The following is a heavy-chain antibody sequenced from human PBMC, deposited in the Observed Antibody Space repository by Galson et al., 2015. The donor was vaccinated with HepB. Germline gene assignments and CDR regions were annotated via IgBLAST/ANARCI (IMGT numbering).Heavy chain of an antibody. J-gene: IGHJ5*02. D-gene: IGHD3-10*01. Sequence: SLRLSCAASGFTLSSHSINWVRQAPGKGLEWVSGITGRSTGSYYADSVKGRFTVSRDNSKNTLYLQMNSLRVEDTALYYCATGLLWSGEFTWGQGTLVTVSA. CDR1: GFTLSSHS. V-gene: IGHV3-23*01. CDR2: ITGRSTGS. CDR3: ATGLLWSGEFT.